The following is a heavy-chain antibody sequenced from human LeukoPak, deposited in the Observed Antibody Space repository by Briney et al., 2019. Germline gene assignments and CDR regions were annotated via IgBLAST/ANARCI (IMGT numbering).Heavy chain of an antibody. V-gene: IGHV3-15*01. CDR3: TTFYHEYSPY. D-gene: IGHD2/OR15-2a*01. CDR1: GFSFMNAW. J-gene: IGHJ4*02. Sequence: AGGSLRLSCAASGFSFMNAWMIWVRQAPGKGLEWVGRIKSNADGGTPVYAAPARGRFTISRDDSKNTLYLQMNSLKTADTAVYYCTTFYHEYSPYWGRGTLVTVSS. CDR2: IKSNADGGTP.